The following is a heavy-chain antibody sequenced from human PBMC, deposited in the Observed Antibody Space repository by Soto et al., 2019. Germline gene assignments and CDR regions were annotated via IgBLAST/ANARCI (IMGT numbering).Heavy chain of an antibody. CDR2: IFSSGCT. CDR1: GGTITTFY. D-gene: IGHD5-12*01. Sequence: ETLTLSCTVSGGTITTFYWNWVRQPAGKGLEWIWLIFSSGCTRFNASLDSRVAMSVDTSKNHFSLNLSSVTAADMAVYYCAREGSYSAYNFAHGIQLWSFDFWGQGALVTVSS. V-gene: IGHV4-4*07. CDR3: AREGSYSAYNFAHGIQLWSFDF. J-gene: IGHJ4*02.